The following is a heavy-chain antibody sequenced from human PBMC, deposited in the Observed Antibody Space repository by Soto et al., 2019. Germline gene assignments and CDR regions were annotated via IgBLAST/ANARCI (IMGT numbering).Heavy chain of an antibody. D-gene: IGHD6-13*01. V-gene: IGHV2-5*01. Sequence: QITLKESGPTLVNPTQTLTLTCTFSAFSLSDGGVGVGWVRQPPGKALEWLALIFWNDDKRYSPSLKSRLTITKDTSRNQVFLTMANLDPVDTATYYCARRPGSSTWYYFDQWGQGTLVTVSS. CDR2: IFWNDDK. CDR1: AFSLSDGGVG. J-gene: IGHJ4*02. CDR3: ARRPGSSTWYYFDQ.